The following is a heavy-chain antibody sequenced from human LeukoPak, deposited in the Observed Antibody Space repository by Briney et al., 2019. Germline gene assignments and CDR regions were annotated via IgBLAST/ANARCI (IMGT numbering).Heavy chain of an antibody. D-gene: IGHD6-13*01. J-gene: IGHJ4*02. CDR3: ASVYSSTSWDY. CDR2: IFPADSDT. Sequence: GESLQISCRASGYSFTTYWIGWVRQMPGEGLEWMGAIFPADSDTRYSPSFQGQVTISADKSISTAYLQWSSLKASDTAMYYCASVYSSTSWDYWGQGTLVTVSS. V-gene: IGHV5-51*01. CDR1: GYSFTTYW.